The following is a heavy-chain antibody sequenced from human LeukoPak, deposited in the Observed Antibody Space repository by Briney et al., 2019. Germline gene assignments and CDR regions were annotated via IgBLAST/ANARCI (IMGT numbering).Heavy chain of an antibody. D-gene: IGHD3-22*01. Sequence: PSETLSLTCTVSGGSVSSYYWSWIRQPPGKGLEWIGYVFHSGSTNYNPSLKSRVTISVDTSKNQFSLKLTSVTAADTAVYYCARDSSGYYRIDYWGQGTLVTVSS. V-gene: IGHV4-59*08. CDR3: ARDSSGYYRIDY. CDR2: VFHSGST. J-gene: IGHJ4*02. CDR1: GGSVSSYY.